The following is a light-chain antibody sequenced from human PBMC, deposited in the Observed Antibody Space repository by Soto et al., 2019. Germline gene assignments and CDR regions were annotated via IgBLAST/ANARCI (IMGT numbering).Light chain of an antibody. CDR3: QQSYSIPT. J-gene: IGKJ2*01. Sequence: DIQMTQSPSSLSASVGDRVTITCRASQSISTYLNWYQKRPGRAPELLIYATSGLQTGVPSRFSGSGSGTDFTLTISSLQPEDFATYYCQQSYSIPTFGQGTKLEI. V-gene: IGKV1-39*01. CDR1: QSISTY. CDR2: ATS.